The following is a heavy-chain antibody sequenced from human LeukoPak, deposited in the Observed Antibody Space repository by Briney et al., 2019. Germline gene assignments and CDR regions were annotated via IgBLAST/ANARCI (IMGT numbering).Heavy chain of an antibody. Sequence: PSETLSLTCAVYGGSFSGYYWSWIRQPPGKGLEWIGEINHSGSTNYNPSLKSRVTISVDTSKNQFSLKLSSVTAADTAVYYCARRGAAGTLLDYWGQGTLVTVSS. CDR2: INHSGST. D-gene: IGHD6-13*01. CDR1: GGSFSGYY. V-gene: IGHV4-34*01. CDR3: ARRGAAGTLLDY. J-gene: IGHJ4*02.